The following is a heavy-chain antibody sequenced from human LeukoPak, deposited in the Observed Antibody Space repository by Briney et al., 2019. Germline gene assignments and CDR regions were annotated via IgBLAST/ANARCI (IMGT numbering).Heavy chain of an antibody. D-gene: IGHD4-17*01. J-gene: IGHJ2*01. CDR1: GYTFTGYY. CDR3: ARGLYYGDWHFDL. Sequence: ASVKVSCKASGYTFTGYYMHWVRQAPGQGQEWVGWINPNSGGTNYAQKFQGRVTMTRDTSISTAYMELSRLRSDDTAVYYCARGLYYGDWHFDLWGRGTLVTVSS. CDR2: INPNSGGT. V-gene: IGHV1-2*02.